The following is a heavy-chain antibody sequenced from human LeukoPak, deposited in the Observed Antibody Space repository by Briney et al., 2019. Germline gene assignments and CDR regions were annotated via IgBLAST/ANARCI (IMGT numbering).Heavy chain of an antibody. CDR1: GFTLGAFA. V-gene: IGHV3-43*02. CDR2: IDKDGRKT. D-gene: IGHD1-26*01. J-gene: IGHJ6*02. Sequence: GGSLRLSCAASGFTLGAFAMHWVRKAPGKGLEWVSLIDKDGRKTYYADSVKGRFTISRDNSNTSLYLQMTSLRTEDTALYYCATWAFYHSLDVWGQGATVTVSS. CDR3: ATWAFYHSLDV.